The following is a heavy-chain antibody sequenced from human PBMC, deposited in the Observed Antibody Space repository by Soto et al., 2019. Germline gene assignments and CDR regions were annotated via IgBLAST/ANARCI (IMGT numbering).Heavy chain of an antibody. CDR2: ISWNSGSV. CDR3: AKEDYYDRSGHYGVGNFDY. CDR1: GLTLDNYG. D-gene: IGHD3-22*01. Sequence: GGSLRLSCVASGLTLDNYGIHWVRQAPGEGLEWVSGISWNSGSVFYADSVQGRFTISRDKVENSVFLQMDSLRTEDTALYFCAKEDYYDRSGHYGVGNFDYWGQGT. V-gene: IGHV3-9*01. J-gene: IGHJ4*02.